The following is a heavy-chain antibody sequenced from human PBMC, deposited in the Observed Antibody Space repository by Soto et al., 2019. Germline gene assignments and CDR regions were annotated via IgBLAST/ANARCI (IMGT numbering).Heavy chain of an antibody. V-gene: IGHV4-31*03. Sequence: SETLSLTCTVSGGAISIGGYYLSWIRQHPGKGLEWIGYIYYSGSTYYNPSLKSRVTISVDTSKNQFSLKLRSVTAADTAVYYCARAIRTDGMDVWGQGTRLTVSS. J-gene: IGHJ6*02. CDR2: IYYSGST. CDR1: GGAISIGGYY. CDR3: ARAIRTDGMDV.